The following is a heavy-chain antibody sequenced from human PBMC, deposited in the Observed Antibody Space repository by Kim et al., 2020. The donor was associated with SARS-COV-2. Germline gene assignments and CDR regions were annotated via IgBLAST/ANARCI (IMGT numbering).Heavy chain of an antibody. Sequence: GGSLRLSCAASGFTFSSYSMNWVRQAPGKGLEWVSSISSSSSYIYYADSVKGRFTISRDNAKNSLYLQMNSLRAEDTAVYYCARAQHQLWFGAGGAFDIWGQGTMVTVSS. V-gene: IGHV3-21*04. CDR1: GFTFSSYS. CDR2: ISSSSSYI. D-gene: IGHD3-10*01. J-gene: IGHJ3*02. CDR3: ARAQHQLWFGAGGAFDI.